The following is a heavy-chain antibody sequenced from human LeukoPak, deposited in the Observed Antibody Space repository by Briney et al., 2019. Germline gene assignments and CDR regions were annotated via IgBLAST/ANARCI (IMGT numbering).Heavy chain of an antibody. Sequence: SETLSLTCAVYGGSFSGYYWSWIRQPPGKGLEWIGSIYYSGSTYYNPSLKSRVTISVDTSKNQFSLKLSSVTAADTAVYYCASEPPSYDSSGFDAFDIWGQGTMVTVSS. CDR2: IYYSGST. D-gene: IGHD3-22*01. CDR1: GGSFSGYY. V-gene: IGHV4-34*01. CDR3: ASEPPSYDSSGFDAFDI. J-gene: IGHJ3*02.